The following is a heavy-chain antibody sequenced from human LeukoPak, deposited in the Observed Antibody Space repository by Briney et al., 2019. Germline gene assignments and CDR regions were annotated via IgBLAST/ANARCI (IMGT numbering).Heavy chain of an antibody. V-gene: IGHV3-23*01. CDR1: GFPSGVYV. Sequence: GGSLSLPCAAPGFPSGVYVMSWVGPAPGKGLEWIWAISGSGGSTYYADSVKGRFTISRDNSKHTLYQQINSLRAEDAAVYYCAREDTAMADAFDIWGQGTMVTVSS. D-gene: IGHD5-18*01. J-gene: IGHJ3*02. CDR3: AREDTAMADAFDI. CDR2: ISGSGGST.